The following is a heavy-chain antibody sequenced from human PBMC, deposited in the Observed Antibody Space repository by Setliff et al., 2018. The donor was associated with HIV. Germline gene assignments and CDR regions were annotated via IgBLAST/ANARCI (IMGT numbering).Heavy chain of an antibody. D-gene: IGHD3-10*01. CDR2: IYYSGST. V-gene: IGHV4-59*01. CDR1: GGSISSYY. CDR3: ARKATYYYGSGSSNDY. J-gene: IGHJ4*02. Sequence: PSETLSLTCTVSGGSISSYYWSWIRQPPGKGLEWIGYIYYSGSTNYNPSLKSRVTISVDTSKNQFSLKLSSVTAADTAVYYCARKATYYYGSGSSNDYWGQGTLVTVSS.